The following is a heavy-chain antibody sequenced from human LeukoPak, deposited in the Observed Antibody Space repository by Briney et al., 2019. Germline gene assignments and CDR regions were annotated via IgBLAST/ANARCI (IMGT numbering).Heavy chain of an antibody. D-gene: IGHD3-9*01. V-gene: IGHV4-39*01. Sequence: SETLSLTCTVPGVSICSSSYYWGCIRQPPGRGREWIGSIYYSGSTYNNPSLKSRVPTPGDTSKDQFSLKLGSGAAGDTAVYYWGRHAYDILTGKFDCWGEGTLVTVSS. CDR2: IYYSGST. CDR1: GVSICSSSYY. J-gene: IGHJ4*02. CDR3: GRHAYDILTGKFDC.